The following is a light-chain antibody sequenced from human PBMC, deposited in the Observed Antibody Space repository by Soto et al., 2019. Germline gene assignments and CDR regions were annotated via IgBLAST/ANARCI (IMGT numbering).Light chain of an antibody. Sequence: QLVLTQSSSASASLGSSVKLTCTLSSGHSSYIIAWHQQQPGKAPPYLMKLEGSRSYNKGSGVPDRFSGSSSGADRYLTISNLQFEDEADYYCETWDSNTRVFGGGTKLTVL. CDR3: ETWDSNTRV. V-gene: IGLV4-60*02. CDR1: SGHSSYI. J-gene: IGLJ3*02. CDR2: LEGSRSY.